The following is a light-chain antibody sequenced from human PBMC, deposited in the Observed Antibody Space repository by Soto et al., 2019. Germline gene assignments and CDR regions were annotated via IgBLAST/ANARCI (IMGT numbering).Light chain of an antibody. V-gene: IGKV1-39*01. CDR3: QQSYSTPIT. CDR2: AAS. Sequence: QMPLPPCSLSASVGARVTIPCRASQSISSYLNWYQQKPGKANKLLIYAASSLQSGVPSRFSGSGSGTDFTLTISSLQPEDFATYYCQQSYSTPITFGEGTRLEIK. J-gene: IGKJ5*01. CDR1: QSISSY.